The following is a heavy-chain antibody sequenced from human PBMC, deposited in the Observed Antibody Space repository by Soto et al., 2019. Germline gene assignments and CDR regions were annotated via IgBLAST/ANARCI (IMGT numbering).Heavy chain of an antibody. J-gene: IGHJ4*02. D-gene: IGHD3-3*01. CDR3: TTEVNYDFWRVY. CDR2: IKSKTDGGTT. V-gene: IGHV3-15*01. CDR1: GFTFSNAW. Sequence: GGSLRLSCAASGFTFSNAWMSWVRQAPGKGLEWVGRIKSKTDGGTTDYAAPVKGRFTISRDDSKNTLYLQMNSLKTEDTAVYYCTTEVNYDFWRVYWGQGTLVTVSS.